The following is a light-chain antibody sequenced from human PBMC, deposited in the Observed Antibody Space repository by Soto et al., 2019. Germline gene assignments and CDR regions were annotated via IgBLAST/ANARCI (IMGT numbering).Light chain of an antibody. J-gene: IGKJ4*01. CDR3: HPRRNWQPPT. CDR1: QDVGKY. V-gene: IGKV3D-11*01. CDR2: DTS. Sequence: IVLTQSPATLSLSPGERSTLSCMAIQDVGKYLSWYQQNPVQAPMLHIYDTSNRASGIPTRFSGSGSGTDFTLTISSLEPEDFAVYYCHPRRNWQPPTFGGGTKVDIK.